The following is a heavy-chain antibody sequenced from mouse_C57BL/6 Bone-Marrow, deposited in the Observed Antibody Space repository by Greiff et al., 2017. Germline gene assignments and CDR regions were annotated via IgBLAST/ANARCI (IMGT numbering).Heavy chain of an antibody. V-gene: IGHV1-18*01. D-gene: IGHD2-12*01. Sequence: VQLQQSGPELVKPGASVKIPCKASGYTFTDYNMDWVKQSHGKSLEWIGDINPNNGGTIYNQKFKGKATLTVDKSSSTAYMELRSLTSEDTAVYDCARRGDYREFAYWGQGTLVTVSA. CDR1: GYTFTDYN. J-gene: IGHJ3*01. CDR3: ARRGDYREFAY. CDR2: INPNNGGT.